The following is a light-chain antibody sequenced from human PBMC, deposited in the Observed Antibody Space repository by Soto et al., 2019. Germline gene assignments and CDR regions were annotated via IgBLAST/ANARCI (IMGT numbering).Light chain of an antibody. CDR1: SSDIGAYKY. CDR3: FSYTHRNTRV. CDR2: KVT. V-gene: IGLV2-14*01. J-gene: IGLJ3*02. Sequence: QSALTQPASVSGSPGQSISISCTGTSSDIGAYKYVSWYQQHPGKAPKLIIFKVTNRPSGVSNRFSGSQSGNTASLTISGLQAEDEAHYYCFSYTHRNTRVFGGGNKLTVL.